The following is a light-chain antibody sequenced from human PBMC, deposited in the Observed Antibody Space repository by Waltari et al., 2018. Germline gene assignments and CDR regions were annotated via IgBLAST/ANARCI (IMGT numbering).Light chain of an antibody. Sequence: VMTQSPVTLSVSPGDRATLSCRASQSVSGDLAWYQQKPGQAPRLLIYGASTRATGIPVRFSGSGSGTEFTLTISSLQSEDLAIYYCQQYNNWPPTFGGGTKVEIK. CDR1: QSVSGD. V-gene: IGKV3-15*01. J-gene: IGKJ4*01. CDR3: QQYNNWPPT. CDR2: GAS.